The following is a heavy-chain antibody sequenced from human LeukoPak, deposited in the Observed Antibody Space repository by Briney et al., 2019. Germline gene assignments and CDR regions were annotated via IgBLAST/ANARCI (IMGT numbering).Heavy chain of an antibody. Sequence: ASVTVTCKASGYPFSNYDINWVRQAPGQGLEWMGWMNPKSGNTGYGQKFQGRVTMTRVTSITTAYMELRSLRSDDTAVYYCTKASLAFGTKYFDPWGQGTLVTVSS. V-gene: IGHV1-8*01. D-gene: IGHD3-10*01. CDR1: GYPFSNYD. CDR3: TKASLAFGTKYFDP. CDR2: MNPKSGNT. J-gene: IGHJ5*02.